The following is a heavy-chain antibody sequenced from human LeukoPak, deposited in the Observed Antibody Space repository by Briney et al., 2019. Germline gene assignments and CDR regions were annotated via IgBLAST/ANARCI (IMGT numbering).Heavy chain of an antibody. J-gene: IGHJ4*02. D-gene: IGHD1-26*01. V-gene: IGHV3-21*06. Sequence: SLKGRFTISRDNAKNSLYLQMNSLRAEDTAVYYCARESGSYSEYYFDYWGQGTLVTVSS. CDR3: ARESGSYSEYYFDY.